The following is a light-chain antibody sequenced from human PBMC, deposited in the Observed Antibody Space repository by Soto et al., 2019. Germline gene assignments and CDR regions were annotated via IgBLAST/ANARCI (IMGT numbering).Light chain of an antibody. CDR3: KQYNDWPRT. CDR1: QSVKTF. CDR2: DAS. J-gene: IGKJ1*01. V-gene: IGKV3D-15*01. Sequence: EIVLTQSPATLSLSPGERATLSCRASQSVKTFLVWYQQRPGQAPRLLIHDASHRAAGIPARFSASGSATEFTLTIRSLLSEDFAVYYCKQYNDWPRTFGQGTKVDI.